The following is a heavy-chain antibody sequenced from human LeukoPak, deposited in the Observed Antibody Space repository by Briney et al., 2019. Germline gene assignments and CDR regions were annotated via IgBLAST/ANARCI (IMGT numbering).Heavy chain of an antibody. V-gene: IGHV1-2*02. Sequence: ASVKVSCKTSGYTFTGYYMHWVRLAPGQGLEWMGWINPNSGGTNYAQKFQGRVTMTRDTSISTAYMELSRLRSDDTAVYYCARDSIAVASRYMDVWGKGTTVTISS. D-gene: IGHD6-19*01. CDR1: GYTFTGYY. J-gene: IGHJ6*03. CDR2: INPNSGGT. CDR3: ARDSIAVASRYMDV.